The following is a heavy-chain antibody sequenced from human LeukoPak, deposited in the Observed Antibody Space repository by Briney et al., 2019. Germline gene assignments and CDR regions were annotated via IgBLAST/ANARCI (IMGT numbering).Heavy chain of an antibody. CDR1: GYSFTSYW. Sequence: GESLKISCKGSGYSFTSYWIGWVRQMPGKGLEWMGIIYPGDSDTRYSPFFQGQVTISADKSISTAYLQWSSLKASDTAMYYCARRPYCSGGSCYEPQFDYWGQGTLVTVSS. V-gene: IGHV5-51*01. J-gene: IGHJ4*02. CDR3: ARRPYCSGGSCYEPQFDY. CDR2: IYPGDSDT. D-gene: IGHD2-15*01.